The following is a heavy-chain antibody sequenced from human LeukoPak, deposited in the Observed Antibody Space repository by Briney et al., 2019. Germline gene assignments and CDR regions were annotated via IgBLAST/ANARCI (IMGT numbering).Heavy chain of an antibody. CDR1: GFTVSTNY. Sequence: GGSLRLSCAASGFTVSTNYMSWVRQAPGKGLEWVSVIYSGGTTYYADSVKGRFTISRDNSKNTLYLPMNSLRAEDTAVYYCARDRGGSRSDCWGQGTLVTVSS. CDR3: ARDRGGSRSDC. J-gene: IGHJ4*02. V-gene: IGHV3-66*01. D-gene: IGHD6-13*01. CDR2: IYSGGTT.